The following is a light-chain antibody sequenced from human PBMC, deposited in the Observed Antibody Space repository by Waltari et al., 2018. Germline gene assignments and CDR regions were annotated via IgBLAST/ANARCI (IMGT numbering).Light chain of an antibody. V-gene: IGKV4-1*01. Sequence: DSLAVSLGERATINCKSSQSVLYSSNNKNYFAWYQQKPGQPPKLLIYWASTRESGVPDRFSGSGSGTDFTLTISSLQAEDVAVYYCQQYYSTPLTFGGGTKVEIK. CDR3: QQYYSTPLT. J-gene: IGKJ4*01. CDR2: WAS. CDR1: QSVLYSSNNKNY.